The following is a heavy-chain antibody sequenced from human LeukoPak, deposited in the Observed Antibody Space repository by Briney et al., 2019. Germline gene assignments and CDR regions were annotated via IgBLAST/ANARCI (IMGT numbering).Heavy chain of an antibody. J-gene: IGHJ4*02. CDR1: GFTFSSYS. D-gene: IGHD3-9*01. CDR2: ISSSSSYI. CDR3: ARDKDWAFDY. Sequence: GGSLRLSCAASGFTFSSYSMNWVRQAPGKGLEWVSSISSSSSYIYYADSVKGRFTISRDNAKNSLFLQMNSLRAEDTAVYYCARDKDWAFDYWGQGTLVTVSS. V-gene: IGHV3-21*01.